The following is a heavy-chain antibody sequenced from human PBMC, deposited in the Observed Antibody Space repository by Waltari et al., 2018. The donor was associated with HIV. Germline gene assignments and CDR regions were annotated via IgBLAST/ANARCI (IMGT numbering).Heavy chain of an antibody. V-gene: IGHV4-39*07. Sequence: QLQLKESGPGLVKPSETLSPTSTFTGVSIDPCSYYWGWIRQPPGKGLEYIGNIYYDGSTSYNTPLKSRVTISIDTSKNQFSLKLTSVTAADTAVYYCARDPGRAAALDSWGQGTLVTVSS. CDR1: GVSIDPCSYY. J-gene: IGHJ4*02. D-gene: IGHD3-10*01. CDR2: IYYDGST. CDR3: ARDPGRAAALDS.